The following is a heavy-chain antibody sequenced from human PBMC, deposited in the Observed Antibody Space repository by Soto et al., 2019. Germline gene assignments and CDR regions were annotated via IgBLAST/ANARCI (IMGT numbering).Heavy chain of an antibody. Sequence: LRLSCAASGFTFSDYYMSWIRQAPGKGLEWVSYISSSSGYTNYADSVKGRFTISRDNAKNSLYLQMNSLRAEDTAVYYCAKEYGRLDYWGQGTLVTVSS. CDR2: ISSSSGYT. J-gene: IGHJ4*02. CDR3: AKEYGRLDY. CDR1: GFTFSDYY. D-gene: IGHD4-17*01. V-gene: IGHV3-11*06.